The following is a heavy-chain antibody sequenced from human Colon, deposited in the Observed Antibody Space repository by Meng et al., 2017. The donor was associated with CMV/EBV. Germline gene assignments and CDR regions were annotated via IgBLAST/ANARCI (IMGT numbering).Heavy chain of an antibody. V-gene: IGHV3-15*01. Sequence: GESLKISCAASGFTFYDAWMTWVRQAPGRGLEWVGRIKRKTDGETIDYAAPVNGRFIISRDDSKNILYLQMNNQKTEDTAVYYGSKSPPMHLVYNWNYFYSSDVWGQGTTVTVSS. CDR2: IKRKTDGETI. CDR3: SKSPPMHLVYNWNYFYSSDV. J-gene: IGHJ6*02. CDR1: GFTFYDAW. D-gene: IGHD1-1*01.